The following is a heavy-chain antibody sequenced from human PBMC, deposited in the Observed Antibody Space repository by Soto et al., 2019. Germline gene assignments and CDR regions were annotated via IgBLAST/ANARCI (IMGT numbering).Heavy chain of an antibody. D-gene: IGHD3-22*01. J-gene: IGHJ4*02. CDR3: SRGVTLYYDSSGYHY. V-gene: IGHV5-51*01. CDR1: GYSSTSYW. Sequence: GESLKISCKGSGYSSTSYWIGWVRQMPGKGLEWMGIIYPGDSDTRYSPSFQGQVTISADKSISTAYLQWSSLKASDTAMYYCSRGVTLYYDSSGYHYWGQGTLVTVSS. CDR2: IYPGDSDT.